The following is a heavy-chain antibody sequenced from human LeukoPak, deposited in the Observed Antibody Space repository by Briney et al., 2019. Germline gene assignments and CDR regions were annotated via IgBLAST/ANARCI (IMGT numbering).Heavy chain of an antibody. CDR3: VRGTGY. V-gene: IGHV3-64D*06. J-gene: IGHJ4*02. CDR1: GFTFSTYV. CDR2: ISSNGDNT. Sequence: GGSLRLSCSVSGFTFSTYVMHWVRQAPGKGLEYVSAISSNGDNTYYADSVKGRSTISRDNSKNTLYLQMSSLRADDTAVYYCVRGTGYWGQGTLVTVSS.